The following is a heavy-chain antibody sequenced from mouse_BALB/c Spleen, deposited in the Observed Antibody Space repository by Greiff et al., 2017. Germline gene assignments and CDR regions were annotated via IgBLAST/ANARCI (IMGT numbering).Heavy chain of an antibody. CDR2: ISSGGST. CDR3: ASGGYYGYGIAY. J-gene: IGHJ3*01. D-gene: IGHD1-2*01. Sequence: DVKLVESGGGLVKPGGSLTLSCAASGFTFSSYAMSWVRQTPEKRLEWVASISSGGSTYYPDSVKGRFTISRDNARNILYLQMSSLRSEDTAMYYCASGGYYGYGIAYWGQGTLVTVSA. V-gene: IGHV5-6-5*01. CDR1: GFTFSSYA.